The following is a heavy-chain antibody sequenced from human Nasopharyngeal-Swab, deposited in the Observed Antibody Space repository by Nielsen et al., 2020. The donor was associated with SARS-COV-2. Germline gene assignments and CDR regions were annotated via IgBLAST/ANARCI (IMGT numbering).Heavy chain of an antibody. CDR3: ARDEPYVGYAFDD. D-gene: IGHD5-18*01. J-gene: IGHJ4*02. Sequence: SQTFSLTCAVSGGSISSSSYFWGWIRQSPGKGLEWIGTIHYSGNTLYNPSLKSQVTISVDTSKNHFSLKLSSVTAADTAVYYCARDEPYVGYAFDDWGQGTLVTVSS. V-gene: IGHV4-39*07. CDR2: IHYSGNT. CDR1: GGSISSSSYF.